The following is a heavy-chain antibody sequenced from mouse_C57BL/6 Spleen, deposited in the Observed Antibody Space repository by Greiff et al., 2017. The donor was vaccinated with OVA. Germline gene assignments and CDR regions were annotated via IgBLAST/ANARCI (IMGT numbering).Heavy chain of an antibody. CDR2: ISSASSTI. CDR3: ARPSSLAGFAY. Sequence: EVKLVESGGGLVKPGGSLKLSCAASGFTFSDYGMHWVRQAPEKGLEWVAYISSASSTIYYADKVKGRFTISRDNAKNTLFLQMTSLRSEDTAMYYCARPSSLAGFAYWGQGTLVTVSA. CDR1: GFTFSDYG. J-gene: IGHJ3*01. V-gene: IGHV5-17*01. D-gene: IGHD1-1*01.